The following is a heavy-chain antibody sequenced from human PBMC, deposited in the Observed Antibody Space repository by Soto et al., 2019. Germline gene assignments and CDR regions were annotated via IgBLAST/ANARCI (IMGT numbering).Heavy chain of an antibody. CDR2: NSWDGGTS. CDR1: GCTLSRYT. CDR3: VKDGDNTGYYFTYYFDH. Sequence: GGSLRLSCAASGCTLSRYTMHWVRQAPGKGLEWVALNSWDGGTSAYADSVKGRFTVSRDNKKSFLYLQMDSLGPDDTALYYCVKDGDNTGYYFTYYFDHWGQGAPVTVS. J-gene: IGHJ4*02. V-gene: IGHV3-43*01. D-gene: IGHD3-22*01.